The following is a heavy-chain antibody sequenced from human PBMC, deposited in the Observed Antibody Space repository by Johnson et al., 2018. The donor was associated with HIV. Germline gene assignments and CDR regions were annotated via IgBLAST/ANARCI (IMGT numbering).Heavy chain of an antibody. CDR1: GFTFDDYA. CDR3: AKDRRCSSTGCYDAFDI. CDR2: ISWNSGSI. D-gene: IGHD2-2*01. J-gene: IGHJ3*02. Sequence: VQLVESGGGLVQPGRSLRLSCAASGFTFDDYAMHWVRQAPGKGLEWVSGISWNSGSIGYADSVKGRFTISRDNAKNSLYLQMNSLRAEDTAVYYCAKDRRCSSTGCYDAFDIWGQGTMVTVSS. V-gene: IGHV3-9*01.